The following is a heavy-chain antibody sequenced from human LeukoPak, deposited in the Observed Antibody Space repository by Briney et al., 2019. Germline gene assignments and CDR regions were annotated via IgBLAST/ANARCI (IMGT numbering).Heavy chain of an antibody. J-gene: IGHJ6*03. Sequence: SVKVSCKASGGTFSSYAISWVRQAPGQGLEWMGGIIPIFGTANYAQKFQGRVTITADESTSTAYMELSSLRSEDTAVYYCARVPGSTSCYPGGCFRVYYYMDVWGKGTTVTVSS. D-gene: IGHD2-2*01. CDR3: ARVPGSTSCYPGGCFRVYYYMDV. V-gene: IGHV1-69*13. CDR2: IIPIFGTA. CDR1: GGTFSSYA.